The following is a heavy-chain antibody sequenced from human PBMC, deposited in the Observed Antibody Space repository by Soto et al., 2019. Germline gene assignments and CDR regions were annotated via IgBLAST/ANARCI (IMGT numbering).Heavy chain of an antibody. J-gene: IGHJ4*02. Sequence: QVQLVQSGAEEKKPGASVKVSCKASGYTFTSYAMHWVRQAPGQRLEWMGWINAGNGNTKYSQKFQGRVTITRDTSASTAYMERSSLRAEDTYVYYCARSIVVVTALDYWGQGTLVTVSS. CDR3: ARSIVVVTALDY. V-gene: IGHV1-3*05. CDR1: GYTFTSYA. D-gene: IGHD2-21*02. CDR2: INAGNGNT.